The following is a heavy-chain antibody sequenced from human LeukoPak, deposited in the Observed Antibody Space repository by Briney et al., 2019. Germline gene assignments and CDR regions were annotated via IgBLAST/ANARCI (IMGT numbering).Heavy chain of an antibody. CDR1: GGSFSGYY. J-gene: IGHJ4*02. Sequence: SETLSLTCAVYGGSFSGYYWSWIRQPPGKGLEWIGEINHSGSTNYNPSLKSRVTISVDTSKNQFSLKLSSVTAADTAVYYCARAASYDFWSGYRSPGPIDYWGQGTLVTVSP. V-gene: IGHV4-34*01. D-gene: IGHD3-3*01. CDR2: INHSGST. CDR3: ARAASYDFWSGYRSPGPIDY.